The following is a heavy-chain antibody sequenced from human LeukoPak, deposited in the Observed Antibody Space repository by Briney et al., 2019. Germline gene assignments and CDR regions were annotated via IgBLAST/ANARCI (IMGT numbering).Heavy chain of an antibody. J-gene: IGHJ5*02. Sequence: PSQTLSLTCTVSGGSISSGDYYWSWIRQPPGKGLEWIGYIYYSGSTYYNPSLKSRVTISVDTSKNQFSLKLSSVTAADTAVYYCARAGPYDFWSGPAAVRPLNWFDPWGQGTLATVSS. V-gene: IGHV4-30-4*01. CDR2: IYYSGST. CDR1: GGSISSGDYY. D-gene: IGHD3-3*01. CDR3: ARAGPYDFWSGPAAVRPLNWFDP.